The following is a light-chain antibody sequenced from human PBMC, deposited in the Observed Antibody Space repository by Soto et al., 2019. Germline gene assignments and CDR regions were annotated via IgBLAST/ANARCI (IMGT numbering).Light chain of an antibody. Sequence: DIQMTQSPSTLSASVGDRVTITCRARQSISRWLAWYQQKPGKAPKLLIYKASSLESGVPSRFSGSGSGTEFTLTISSLQPDDFATYYCQQYNSYWTFGQGTKVEIK. J-gene: IGKJ1*01. V-gene: IGKV1-5*03. CDR2: KAS. CDR1: QSISRW. CDR3: QQYNSYWT.